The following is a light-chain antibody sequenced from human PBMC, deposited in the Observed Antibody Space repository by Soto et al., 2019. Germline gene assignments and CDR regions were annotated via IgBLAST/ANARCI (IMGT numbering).Light chain of an antibody. J-gene: IGLJ2*01. CDR2: EDN. Sequence: NFLLTQPHSVSESPGKTVTISCTRSSGSIASNYVQWYQQRPGSAPTTVIYEDNQRPSGVPDRFSGSIDSSSNSASLTISGLKTVDEADYYCQSYDSSNHNVVFGGGTKLTVL. CDR1: SGSIASNY. V-gene: IGLV6-57*04. CDR3: QSYDSSNHNVV.